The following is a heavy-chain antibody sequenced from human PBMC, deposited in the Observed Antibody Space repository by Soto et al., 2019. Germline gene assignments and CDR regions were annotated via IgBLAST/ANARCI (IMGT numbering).Heavy chain of an antibody. CDR2: ISSSGDRT. Sequence: EVHLLESGGGLVQPGGSLRLSCGASGFTFSTYAMTWVRQAPGKGLEWVSAISSSGDRTSYAASVKGRFTSSRDNSKNTLHLQMNSLRAEDTAVYYGATPIGKEHCRGGSCYSGGDYWGQGTLVTVSS. D-gene: IGHD2-15*01. CDR1: GFTFSTYA. J-gene: IGHJ4*02. CDR3: ATPIGKEHCRGGSCYSGGDY. V-gene: IGHV3-23*01.